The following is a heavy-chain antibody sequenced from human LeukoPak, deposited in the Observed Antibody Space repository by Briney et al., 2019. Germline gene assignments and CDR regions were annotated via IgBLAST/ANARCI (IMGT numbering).Heavy chain of an antibody. CDR2: ISTSTGDT. CDR3: ARDDNYGIFVNVDY. J-gene: IGHJ4*02. Sequence: ASVKVSCKTSGYSFILYGISWVRQAPGQGPEWMGWISTSTGDTKYTQKFQGRVTLTTDTSASTAYMELSSLRSDDTAVYYCARDDNYGIFVNVDYWGQGTLVTVSS. CDR1: GYSFILYG. D-gene: IGHD4-11*01. V-gene: IGHV1-18*01.